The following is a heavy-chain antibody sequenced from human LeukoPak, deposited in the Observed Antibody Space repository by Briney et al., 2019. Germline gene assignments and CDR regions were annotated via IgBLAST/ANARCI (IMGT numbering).Heavy chain of an antibody. CDR3: ANGGWYSEY. V-gene: IGHV3-7*05. CDR1: GFTFSSNW. CDR2: MKGDGSEK. D-gene: IGHD2-15*01. J-gene: IGHJ4*02. Sequence: PGGSLRLSCAASGFTFSSNWMTWVRQAPGKGLEWVAGMKGDGSEKKYVDSVKGRFTISRDNAKNSLYLEMSSLRAEDTAVYYCANGGWYSEYWGQGTLVTVSS.